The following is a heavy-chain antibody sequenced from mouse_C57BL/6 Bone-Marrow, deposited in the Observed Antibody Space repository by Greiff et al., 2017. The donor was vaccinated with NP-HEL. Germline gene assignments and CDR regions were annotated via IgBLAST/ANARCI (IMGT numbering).Heavy chain of an antibody. CDR3: ARWWNYWDGGDY. V-gene: IGHV1-53*01. D-gene: IGHD4-1*01. CDR1: GYTFTSYW. Sequence: QVQLQQPGTELVKPGASVKLSCKASGYTFTSYWMHWVKQRPGQGLEWIGNINPSNGGTNYNEKFKSKATLTVDKSSSPAYMQLSSLTSAAAAVYYCARWWNYWDGGDYWGQGTTLTVSS. J-gene: IGHJ2*01. CDR2: INPSNGGT.